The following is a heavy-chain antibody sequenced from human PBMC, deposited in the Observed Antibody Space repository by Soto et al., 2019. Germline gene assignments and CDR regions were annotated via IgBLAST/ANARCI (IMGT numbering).Heavy chain of an antibody. V-gene: IGHV4-31*03. CDR3: ATYGSGSYKPATVDY. J-gene: IGHJ4*02. Sequence: QVQLQESGPGLVKPSQTLSLTCTVSGGSISSGDYYWSWIRQHPGKGLEWIGYIYYSGSTYYHPSLKSRVTISVDTSKNQFSLKLSSVTAADTAVYYCATYGSGSYKPATVDYWGQGTLVTVSS. D-gene: IGHD3-10*01. CDR2: IYYSGST. CDR1: GGSISSGDYY.